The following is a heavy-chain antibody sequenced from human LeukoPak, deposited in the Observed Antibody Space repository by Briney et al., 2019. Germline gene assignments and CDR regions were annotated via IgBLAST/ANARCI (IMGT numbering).Heavy chain of an antibody. CDR1: GFTFGYYG. D-gene: IGHD2-2*01. CDR2: ISYDGSNK. Sequence: GGSLRLSCEASGFTFGYYGMHWVRQAPGKGLEWVAVISYDGSNKYYADSVKGRFTISRDNSKNTLYLQMNSLRTEDTAVYYCARRYCSTCPTGHAFDLWGQGTMVTVSS. V-gene: IGHV3-30*03. J-gene: IGHJ3*01. CDR3: ARRYCSTCPTGHAFDL.